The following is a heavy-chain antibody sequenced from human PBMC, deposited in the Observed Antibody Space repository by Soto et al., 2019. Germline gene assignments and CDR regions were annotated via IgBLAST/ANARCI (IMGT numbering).Heavy chain of an antibody. D-gene: IGHD6-6*01. CDR2: IWYDGSNK. Sequence: GGSLRLSCAASGFTFSSYGMHWVRQAPGKGLEWVAVIWYDGSNKYYADSVKGRFTISRDNSKNTLYLQMNSLRAEDTAVYYCARDGAAPEFDYWGQGTLVTVSS. J-gene: IGHJ4*02. CDR1: GFTFSSYG. CDR3: ARDGAAPEFDY. V-gene: IGHV3-33*01.